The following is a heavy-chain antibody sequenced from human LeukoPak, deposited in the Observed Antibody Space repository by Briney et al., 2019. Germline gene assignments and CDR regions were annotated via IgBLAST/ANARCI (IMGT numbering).Heavy chain of an antibody. Sequence: PSETLSLTCTVSGGSISSSSYYWGWIRQPPGKGLEWIGSIYYSGSTYYNPSLKSRVTISVDTSKNQFSLKLSSVTAADTAVYYCARCSRRYYYDSSGYLDYWGQGTLVTVSS. CDR1: GGSISSSSYY. CDR2: IYYSGST. V-gene: IGHV4-39*01. CDR3: ARCSRRYYYDSSGYLDY. D-gene: IGHD3-22*01. J-gene: IGHJ4*02.